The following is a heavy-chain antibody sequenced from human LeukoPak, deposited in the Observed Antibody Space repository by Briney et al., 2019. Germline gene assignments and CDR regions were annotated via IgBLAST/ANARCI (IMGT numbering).Heavy chain of an antibody. Sequence: PGGSLRLSCAASGFTFSDYYMSWIRQAPGKGLEWVSYISSSGSTIYYADSVKGRFTISRDNAKNSLYLQMNSLRAEDTAVYYCARRGYCSSTSCYPVIDYWGQGTLVTVSS. CDR2: ISSSGSTI. J-gene: IGHJ4*02. V-gene: IGHV3-11*01. CDR1: GFTFSDYY. D-gene: IGHD2-2*01. CDR3: ARRGYCSSTSCYPVIDY.